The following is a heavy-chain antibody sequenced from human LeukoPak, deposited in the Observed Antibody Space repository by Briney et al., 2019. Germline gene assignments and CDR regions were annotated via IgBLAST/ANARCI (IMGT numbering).Heavy chain of an antibody. V-gene: IGHV4-34*01. D-gene: IGHD3-22*01. CDR2: TNHSGST. CDR1: GGSFSGYY. J-gene: IGHJ4*02. Sequence: ASETLSLTCAVYGGSFSGYYWSWIRQPPGKGLEWIGETNHSGSTNYNPSLKSRVTISVDTSKNQFSLKLSSVTAADTAVYYCASGYYYDSSGYYYFDYWGQGTLVTVSS. CDR3: ASGYYYDSSGYYYFDY.